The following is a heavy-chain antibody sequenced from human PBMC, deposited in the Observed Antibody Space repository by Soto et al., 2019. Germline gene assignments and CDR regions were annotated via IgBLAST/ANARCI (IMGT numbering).Heavy chain of an antibody. J-gene: IGHJ4*02. CDR1: GGTFSSYT. Sequence: PSVKVSCQASGGTFSSYTISWVRQAPGQGLEWMGRIIPILGIANYAQKFQGRVTITADKSTSTAYMELSSLRSEDTAVYYCAMSEDIVVVPAAMLDYWGQGTLVTVSS. CDR3: AMSEDIVVVPAAMLDY. V-gene: IGHV1-69*02. D-gene: IGHD2-2*01. CDR2: IIPILGIA.